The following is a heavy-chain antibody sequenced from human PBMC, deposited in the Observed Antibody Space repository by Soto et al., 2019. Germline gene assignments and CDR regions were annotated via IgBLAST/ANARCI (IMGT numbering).Heavy chain of an antibody. CDR2: INAYNGNT. CDR3: ARAIAGGYGYTTLDY. Sequence: QVQLVQSGAEVKKPGASVRVSCKASGYTFTHFGVSWVRQAPGQGLEWMGWINAYNGNTNYEQEFQGRVTMTTDTSTSTAYMDLRSLRSDDTAVYYCARAIAGGYGYTTLDYWGQGTLVTVSS. J-gene: IGHJ4*02. CDR1: GYTFTHFG. V-gene: IGHV1-18*01. D-gene: IGHD5-18*01.